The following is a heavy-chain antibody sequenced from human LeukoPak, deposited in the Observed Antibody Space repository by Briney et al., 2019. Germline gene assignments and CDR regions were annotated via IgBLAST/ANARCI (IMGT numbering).Heavy chain of an antibody. J-gene: IGHJ6*02. V-gene: IGHV3-9*01. CDR1: GFTFDDYA. CDR3: ARDIDGYSRDYYGMDV. D-gene: IGHD5-24*01. CDR2: ISWNSGSI. Sequence: GGSLRLSCAASGFTFDDYAIHWVRQAPGKGLEWVSGISWNSGSIGYADSVKGRFTISRDNSKNTLYLQMNSLRAEDTAVYYCARDIDGYSRDYYGMDVWGQGTTVTVSS.